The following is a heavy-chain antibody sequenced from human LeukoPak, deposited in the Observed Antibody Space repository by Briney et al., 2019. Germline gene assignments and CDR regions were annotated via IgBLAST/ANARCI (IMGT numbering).Heavy chain of an antibody. D-gene: IGHD3-16*02. J-gene: IGHJ4*02. CDR2: INQDGSEK. V-gene: IGHV3-7*01. Sequence: GGSLRLSCAASGFTLSSYWMSWVRQAPGKGLDWVANINQDGSEKYYVASVKGRFTISRDNARNSLYLQMNSLRAEDTAVYYCARVVESQDYFDCWGQGALVTVSS. CDR3: ARVVESQDYFDC. CDR1: GFTLSSYW.